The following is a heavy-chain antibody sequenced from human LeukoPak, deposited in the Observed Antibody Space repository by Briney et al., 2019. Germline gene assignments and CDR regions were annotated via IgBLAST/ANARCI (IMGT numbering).Heavy chain of an antibody. CDR2: IYYSGST. D-gene: IGHD6-19*01. V-gene: IGHV4-59*08. CDR1: GGSISSYY. J-gene: IGHJ4*02. CDR3: ASAVPSGWYLFDY. Sequence: SETLSLTCTVSGGSISSYYWSWIRQTPGKGLEWIGYIYYSGSTNYNPSLKSRVTISVDTSKNQFSLKLSSVTAADTAVYYCASAVPSGWYLFDYWGQGTLVTVSS.